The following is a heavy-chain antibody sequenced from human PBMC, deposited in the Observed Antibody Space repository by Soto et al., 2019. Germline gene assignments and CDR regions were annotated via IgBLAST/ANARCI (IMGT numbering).Heavy chain of an antibody. D-gene: IGHD3-16*01. CDR1: GGSISSSSYY. CDR3: ASGPMLTFVFDI. J-gene: IGHJ3*02. CDR2: IYYSGST. V-gene: IGHV4-39*01. Sequence: QLQLQESGPGLVKPSETLSLTCTVSGGSISSSSYYWGWIRQPPGKGLEWIGSIYYSGSTYFNPSLTSGVTIPVDTSKNQSSLKLSSVTAADTAVYYCASGPMLTFVFDIWCQGTMVTVSS.